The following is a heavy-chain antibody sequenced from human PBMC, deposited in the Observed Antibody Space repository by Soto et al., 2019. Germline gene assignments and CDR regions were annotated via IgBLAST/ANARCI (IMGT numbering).Heavy chain of an antibody. CDR2: IDWDDDK. CDR3: ARIPAAAGTGYYYYGMDV. V-gene: IGHV2-70*01. D-gene: IGHD6-13*01. CDR1: GFSLSTSGMC. Sequence: SGPTLVNPTQTLTLTCTFSGFSLSTSGMCVSWIRQPPGKALEWLALIDWDDDKYYSTSLKTRLTISKDTSKNQVVLTMTNMDPVDTATYYCARIPAAAGTGYYYYGMDVWGQGTTVTVSS. J-gene: IGHJ6*02.